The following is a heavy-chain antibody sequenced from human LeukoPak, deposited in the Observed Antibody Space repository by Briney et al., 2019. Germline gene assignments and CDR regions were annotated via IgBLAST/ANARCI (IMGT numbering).Heavy chain of an antibody. CDR3: PRDFSPAAIAGDYYFDY. J-gene: IGHJ4*02. CDR1: GFTVSSNY. CDR2: IYSGGST. Sequence: GGSLRLSCAASGFTVSSNYMSWVRQAPGKGLEWVSVIYSGGSTYYADSVKGRFTISRDNSRNMLYLQMTSLRAEDTAIYYCPRDFSPAAIAGDYYFDYWGQGTLVTVSS. V-gene: IGHV3-53*05. D-gene: IGHD2-2*01.